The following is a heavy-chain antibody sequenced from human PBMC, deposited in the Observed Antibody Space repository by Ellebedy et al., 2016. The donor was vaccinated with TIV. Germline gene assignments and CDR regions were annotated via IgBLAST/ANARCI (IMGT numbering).Heavy chain of an antibody. V-gene: IGHV3-74*01. Sequence: PGGSLRLSCAASGFTFSSSWMHWVRQAPGKGLVWVSRINSDGSSTSYADSVKGRFTISRDNSKNTLYLQMNRLRAEDTAVYYCARDWGGYGSGIMDVWGQGTTVTVSS. CDR3: ARDWGGYGSGIMDV. J-gene: IGHJ6*02. D-gene: IGHD3-10*01. CDR2: INSDGSST. CDR1: GFTFSSSW.